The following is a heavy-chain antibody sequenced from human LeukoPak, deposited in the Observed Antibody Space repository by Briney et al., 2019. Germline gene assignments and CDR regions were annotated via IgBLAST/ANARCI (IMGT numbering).Heavy chain of an antibody. D-gene: IGHD2-2*02. Sequence: SETLSLTCAVYGGSFSGYYWSWIRQPPGEGLEWIGEINHSGSTNYNPSLKSRVTISVDTSKNQFSLKLSSVTAADTAVYYCARGGYCSSTSCYIPWFDPWGQGTLVTVSS. CDR2: INHSGST. CDR1: GGSFSGYY. CDR3: ARGGYCSSTSCYIPWFDP. V-gene: IGHV4-34*01. J-gene: IGHJ5*02.